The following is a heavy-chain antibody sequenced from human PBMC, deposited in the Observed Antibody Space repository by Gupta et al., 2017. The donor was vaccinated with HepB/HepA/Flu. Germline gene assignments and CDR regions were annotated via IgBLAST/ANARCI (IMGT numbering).Heavy chain of an antibody. CDR3: ARAGFYRVPAAIHYYYYYMDV. D-gene: IGHD2-2*02. J-gene: IGHJ6*03. CDR1: GGTFSSYA. CDR2: IIPIFGTA. V-gene: IGHV1-69*01. Sequence: QVQLVQSGAEVKKPGSSVKVSCKASGGTFSSYAISWVRQAPGQGLEWMGGIIPIFGTANYAQKFQGRVTITADESTSTAYMELSSLRSEDTAVYYCARAGFYRVPAAIHYYYYYMDVWGKGTTVTVSS.